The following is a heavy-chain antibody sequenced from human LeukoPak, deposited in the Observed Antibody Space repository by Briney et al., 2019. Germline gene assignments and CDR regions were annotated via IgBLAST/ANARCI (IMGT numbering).Heavy chain of an antibody. CDR3: GRGRGSGCVVL. CDR1: VCTFTGYY. V-gene: IGHV1-2*02. D-gene: IGHD6-25*01. Sequence: GASVNVSLKGSVCTFTGYYMHWVRQPTGQELAGMGWSNPNSCDTNYAHKLQDRLTMTRDTAISTAYMEVSGLSSDDTAVQCCGRGRGSGCVVLWDQGTLVTVSS. CDR2: SNPNSCDT. J-gene: IGHJ4*02.